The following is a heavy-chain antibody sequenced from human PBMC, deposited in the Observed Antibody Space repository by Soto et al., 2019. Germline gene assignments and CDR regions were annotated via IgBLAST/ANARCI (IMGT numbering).Heavy chain of an antibody. CDR3: ARSLRGNYYYYYMDV. D-gene: IGHD5-12*01. V-gene: IGHV1-8*01. CDR2: MNPNSGNT. Sequence: ASVKVSCKASGYTFTRYDINWVRQATGQGLEWMGWMNPNSGNTGYAQKFQGRVTMTRNTSISTAYMELSSLRSEDTAVYYCARSLRGNYYYYYMDVWGKGTTVTVSS. CDR1: GYTFTRYD. J-gene: IGHJ6*03.